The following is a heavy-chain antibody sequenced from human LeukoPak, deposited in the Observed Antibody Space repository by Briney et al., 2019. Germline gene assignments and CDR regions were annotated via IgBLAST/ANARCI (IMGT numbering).Heavy chain of an antibody. J-gene: IGHJ4*02. CDR1: GFTVSGNY. Sequence: GGSLRLSCAASGFTVSGNYMSWVRQAPGEGLEWVSLIYSGSNTYYADSVKGRFTISRDNSKNTLYLQMNTVRAEDTAIYYCWRVFHDYYLDYWGQGTLVTVSS. CDR2: IYSGSNT. D-gene: IGHD3-3*01. CDR3: WRVFHDYYLDY. V-gene: IGHV3-53*01.